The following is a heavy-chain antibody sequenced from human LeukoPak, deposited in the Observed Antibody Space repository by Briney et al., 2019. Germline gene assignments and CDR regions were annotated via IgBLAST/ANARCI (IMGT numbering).Heavy chain of an antibody. CDR3: AKDYRSTTVTTPDAFDI. D-gene: IGHD4-17*01. V-gene: IGHV3-9*01. J-gene: IGHJ3*02. CDR1: GFTFDDYA. Sequence: PGGSLRLSCAASGFTFDDYAMHWVRQAPGKGLEWVSGISWNSGSIGYADSVKGRFTISRDNAKNSLYLQMNSLRAEDTALYYCAKDYRSTTVTTPDAFDIWGQGTMVTVSS. CDR2: ISWNSGSI.